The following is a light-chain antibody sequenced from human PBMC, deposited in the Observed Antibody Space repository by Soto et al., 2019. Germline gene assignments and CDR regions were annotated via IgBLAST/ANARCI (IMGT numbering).Light chain of an antibody. CDR2: EVS. V-gene: IGLV2-23*02. J-gene: IGLJ2*01. CDR1: SSAVGRYNL. CDR3: CSYAGSSTLV. Sequence: QSALTQPASVSGSPGQSITISCTGTSSAVGRYNLVSWYQQHPGKAPKLMIYEVSKRPSGVSHRFSGYKSGNTASLTISGLQAEDEADYYCCSYAGSSTLVFGGGTKLTVL.